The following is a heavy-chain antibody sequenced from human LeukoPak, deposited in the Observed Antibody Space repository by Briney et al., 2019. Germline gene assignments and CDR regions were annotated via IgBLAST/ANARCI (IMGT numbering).Heavy chain of an antibody. Sequence: GGSLRLSRAASGFTFSDYYMSWIRQAPGKGLEWVSYISSSGSTIYYADSVKGRFTISRDNAKNSLYLQMNSLRAEDTAVYYCARVTGATTHWFDPWGQGTLVTVSS. V-gene: IGHV3-11*01. CDR2: ISSSGSTI. J-gene: IGHJ5*02. CDR3: ARVTGATTHWFDP. D-gene: IGHD1-26*01. CDR1: GFTFSDYY.